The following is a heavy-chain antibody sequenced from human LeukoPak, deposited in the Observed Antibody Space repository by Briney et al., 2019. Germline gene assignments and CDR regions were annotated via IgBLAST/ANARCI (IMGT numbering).Heavy chain of an antibody. CDR3: ATSLYDFWSGYYEGIFDY. V-gene: IGHV4-61*02. J-gene: IGHJ4*02. D-gene: IGHD3-3*01. Sequence: SQTLSLTCTVSGGPISSGSYYWSWIRQPAGKGLEWIGRIYTSGSTNYNPSLKSRVTMSVDTSKNQFSLKLSSVTAADTAVYYCATSLYDFWSGYYEGIFDYWGQGTLVTVSS. CDR1: GGPISSGSYY. CDR2: IYTSGST.